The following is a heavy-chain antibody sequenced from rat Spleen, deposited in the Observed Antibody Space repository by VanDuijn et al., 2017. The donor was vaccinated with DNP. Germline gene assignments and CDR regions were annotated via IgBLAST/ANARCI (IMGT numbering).Heavy chain of an antibody. V-gene: IGHV5S11*01. CDR1: GFTFSNYA. Sequence: EVQLVESGGGLVQPGRSLKLSCAASGFTFSNYAMAWVRQAPTKGLEWVASISTGGGDTYYRDSVKGRFTFSRDNAKSTLYLQMDSLRSEETATYYCARHANYGSLVYAMDAWGQGTSVTVSS. J-gene: IGHJ4*01. D-gene: IGHD1-3*01. CDR3: ARHANYGSLVYAMDA. CDR2: ISTGGGDT.